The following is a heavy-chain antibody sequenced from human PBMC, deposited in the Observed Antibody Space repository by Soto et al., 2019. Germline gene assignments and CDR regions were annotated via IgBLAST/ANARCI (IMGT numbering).Heavy chain of an antibody. CDR1: GFTFSSYV. CDR3: AKDLRQWLVRGPLGY. J-gene: IGHJ4*02. Sequence: QVQLVESGGGVAQPGRSLSLSCTASGFTFSSYVMHWVRQAPGKGLEWVAVISYDGSNKYYADSVKGRFTIARDNSKNTLYLQMTGLRAEDTAVYSCAKDLRQWLVRGPLGYWGQGTLVTVSS. V-gene: IGHV3-30*18. D-gene: IGHD6-19*01. CDR2: ISYDGSNK.